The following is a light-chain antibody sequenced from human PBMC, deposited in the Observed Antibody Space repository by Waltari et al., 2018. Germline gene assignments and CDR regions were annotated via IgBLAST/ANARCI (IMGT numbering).Light chain of an antibody. V-gene: IGKV3-20*01. Sequence: EIVLTQSPGTASLSPGERGTLSCRAGQSVGSSSLAWYQQKPGQAPRLVIYRASRRATGIPDRFSGSGSGTDFSLTISRLEPEDFAVYYCQQHGTLPATFGQGTKVEIK. CDR3: QQHGTLPAT. CDR1: QSVGSSS. J-gene: IGKJ1*01. CDR2: RAS.